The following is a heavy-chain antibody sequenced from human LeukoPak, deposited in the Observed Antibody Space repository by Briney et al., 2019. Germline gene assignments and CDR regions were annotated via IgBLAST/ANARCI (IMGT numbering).Heavy chain of an antibody. CDR1: GESTRSYY. J-gene: IGHJ4*02. CDR3: ARDRSDWSFDY. Sequence: SETLSLTCTVSGESTRSYYWSWIRQPAGKGLEWIGRIYTSGSTNYNPSLKSRVTISVDTSKNQFSLKLSSVTAADTAVYYCARDRSDWSFDYWGQGTLVTVSS. CDR2: IYTSGST. D-gene: IGHD3-9*01. V-gene: IGHV4-4*07.